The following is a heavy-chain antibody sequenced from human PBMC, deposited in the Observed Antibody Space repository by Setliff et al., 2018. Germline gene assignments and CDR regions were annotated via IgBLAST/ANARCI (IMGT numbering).Heavy chain of an antibody. CDR2: INAGNGNT. V-gene: IGHV1-3*01. Sequence: ASVKVSCKASGYTFTSYAMHWVRQAPGQRLEWMGWINAGNGNTKYSQKFQGRVTITRDTSANTAYMELSRLRSEDTAVYYCARDTYIGDFWSGYYIQGQFDPWGQGTLVTVSS. J-gene: IGHJ5*02. CDR3: ARDTYIGDFWSGYYIQGQFDP. D-gene: IGHD3-3*01. CDR1: GYTFTSYA.